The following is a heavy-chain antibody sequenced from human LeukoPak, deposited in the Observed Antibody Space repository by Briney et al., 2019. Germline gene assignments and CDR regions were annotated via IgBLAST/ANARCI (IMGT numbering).Heavy chain of an antibody. CDR1: GGTFRSYA. J-gene: IGHJ4*02. CDR2: SIPIFGTT. Sequence: ASVKVSCQASGGTFRSYAISWVRQAPGQGLEWMGGSIPIFGTTNYAQKFQGRVTMTRNTSISTAYMELSSLRSEDTAVYYCARAGGYCGRISCPYYFDYWGQGSLVAVSS. V-gene: IGHV1-69*05. D-gene: IGHD2-15*01. CDR3: ARAGGYCGRISCPYYFDY.